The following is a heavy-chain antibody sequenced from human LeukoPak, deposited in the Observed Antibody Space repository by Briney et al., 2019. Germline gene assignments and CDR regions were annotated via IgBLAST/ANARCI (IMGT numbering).Heavy chain of an antibody. CDR2: ISYDGSNK. D-gene: IGHD2-2*01. CDR3: ARDPYCSSTSCSSYYYYGMDV. Sequence: GRSLRLSCAASGFTFSSYAMHWVRQAPGKGLEWVAVISYDGSNKYYADSVKGRFTISRDNSKNTLYLQMNSMRAEGTAVYYCARDPYCSSTSCSSYYYYGMDVWGQGTTVTVSS. J-gene: IGHJ6*02. V-gene: IGHV3-30-3*01. CDR1: GFTFSSYA.